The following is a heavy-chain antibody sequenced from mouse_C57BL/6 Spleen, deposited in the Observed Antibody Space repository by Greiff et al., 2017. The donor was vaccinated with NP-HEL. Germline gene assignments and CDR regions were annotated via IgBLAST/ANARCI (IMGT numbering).Heavy chain of an antibody. CDR1: GFTFSSYT. CDR2: ISGGGGNT. CDR3: ARHGNWDY. D-gene: IGHD2-1*01. V-gene: IGHV5-9*01. Sequence: EVKLVESGGGLVKPGGSLKLSCAASGFTFSSYTMSWVRQTPEKRLEWVATISGGGGNTYYPDSVKGRFTISRDNAKNTLYLQMSSLRSEDAALYYCARHGNWDYWGQGTTLTVSS. J-gene: IGHJ2*01.